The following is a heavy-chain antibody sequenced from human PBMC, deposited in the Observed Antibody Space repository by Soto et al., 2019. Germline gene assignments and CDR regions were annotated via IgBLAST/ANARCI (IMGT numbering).Heavy chain of an antibody. V-gene: IGHV5-10-1*01. CDR1: GYSFAGYW. CDR2: IDPSDSQT. D-gene: IGHD3-22*01. CDR3: ARQIYDSDKGTHFQYYCDS. Sequence: GESLKISCKGSGYSFAGYWITWVRQKPGKGLEWMGRIDPSDSQTYYSPSFRGHVTISVTKSITTVFLQWSSLRASDTAMYYCARQIYDSDKGTHFQYYCDSWGQGTPVTVPS. J-gene: IGHJ4*02.